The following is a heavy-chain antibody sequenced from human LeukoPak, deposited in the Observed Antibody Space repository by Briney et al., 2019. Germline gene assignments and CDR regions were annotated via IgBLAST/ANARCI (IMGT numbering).Heavy chain of an antibody. CDR1: GFTFSSYA. V-gene: IGHV3-23*01. CDR2: ISGSGGST. D-gene: IGHD6-6*01. Sequence: GESLKISCAASGFTFSSYAMSWVRQAPGKGLEWVSLISGSGGSTYYADSVKGRFTISRDNSKNTLYLQMNSLRVEDTAVYYCAKGNIAARQDIMDVWGQGTTVTVSS. CDR3: AKGNIAARQDIMDV. J-gene: IGHJ6*02.